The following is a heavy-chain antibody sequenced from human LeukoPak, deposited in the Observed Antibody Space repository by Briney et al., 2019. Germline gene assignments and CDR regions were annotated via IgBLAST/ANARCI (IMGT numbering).Heavy chain of an antibody. J-gene: IGHJ4*02. CDR2: IRYVVGNK. Sequence: GGSLRLSCAASGFTFSSYGMHWVRQAPGKRLEWVAFIRYVVGNKYYADSVKGRFTISRDNSKNTLYLQRNSLRAEDTAVYYCATSRFYLESWGQGTLVSVS. CDR3: ATSRFYLES. V-gene: IGHV3-30*02. CDR1: GFTFSSYG.